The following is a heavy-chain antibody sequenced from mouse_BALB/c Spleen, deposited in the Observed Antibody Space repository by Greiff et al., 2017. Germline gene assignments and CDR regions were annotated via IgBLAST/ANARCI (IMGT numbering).Heavy chain of an antibody. D-gene: IGHD1-1*01. V-gene: IGHV5-6-5*01. CDR1: GFTFSSYA. CDR3: ARAHGSRFDY. Sequence: DVMLVESGGGLVKPGGSLKLSCAASGFTFSSYAMSWVRQTPEKRLEWVASISSGGSTYYPDSVKGRFTISRDNARNILYLQMSSLRSEDTAMYYCARAHGSRFDYWGQGTTLTVSS. CDR2: ISSGGST. J-gene: IGHJ2*01.